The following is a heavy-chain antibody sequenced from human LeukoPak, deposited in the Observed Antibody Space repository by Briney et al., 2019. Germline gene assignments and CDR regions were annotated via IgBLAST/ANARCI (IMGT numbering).Heavy chain of an antibody. D-gene: IGHD2-2*02. CDR3: AREDGSTSCYTL. V-gene: IGHV4-30-4*08. CDR2: IYYSGST. CDR1: GGSISSGDYY. J-gene: IGHJ4*02. Sequence: SETLSLTCTVSGGSISSGDYYWSWIRQPPGKGLEWIGYIYYSGSTYYNPPLKSRVTISVDTSKNQFSLKLSSVTAADTAVYYCAREDGSTSCYTLWGQGTLVTVSS.